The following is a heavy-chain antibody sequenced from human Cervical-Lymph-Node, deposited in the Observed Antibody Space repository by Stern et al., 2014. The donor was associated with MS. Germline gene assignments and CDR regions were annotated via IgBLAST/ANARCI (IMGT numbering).Heavy chain of an antibody. Sequence: QVQLLQPGPEVKKPGASVKVSCEASGYNFTTYDINWVRQAPGQGLEWLGWMSPKSGKAGYAQRFQGRVTMTRNTSKTTAYMELSSLGSDDTAVYFCTRGDHIVVVTPILVHYYYGMDVWGQGTTVTVSS. CDR1: GYNFTTYD. V-gene: IGHV1-8*01. D-gene: IGHD2-21*02. CDR2: MSPKSGKA. CDR3: TRGDHIVVVTPILVHYYYGMDV. J-gene: IGHJ6*02.